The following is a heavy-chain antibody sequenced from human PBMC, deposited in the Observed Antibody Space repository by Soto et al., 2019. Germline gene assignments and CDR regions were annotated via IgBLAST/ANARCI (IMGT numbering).Heavy chain of an antibody. CDR1: GFTFWSYG. J-gene: IGHJ4*02. V-gene: IGHV3-33*01. D-gene: IGHD6-13*01. CDR2: IWYDGSDK. CDR3: ARDRYSSSWYGIMDF. Sequence: PGGSPRLSCAACGFTFWSYGMHWVRQEPGKGLEWVASIWYDGSDKYYADSVKGRITVSRDNPKNTLFLQMNSLRAEDTAVYYCARDRYSSSWYGIMDFWGQGTLVTVSS.